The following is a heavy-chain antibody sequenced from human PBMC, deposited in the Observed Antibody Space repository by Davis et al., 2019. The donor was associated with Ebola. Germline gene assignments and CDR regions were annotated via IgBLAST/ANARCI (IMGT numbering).Heavy chain of an antibody. D-gene: IGHD3-10*02. CDR1: GDSMNNYY. V-gene: IGHV4-59*12. CDR2: IYYSGST. J-gene: IGHJ6*02. Sequence: MPSETLSLTCTVSGDSMNNYYWSWIRQPPGKGLEWIGYIYYSGSTHYNPSLYSRVSMSVDTSKRQFSLRLTSVTAADTAVYYCAREVQGWSGDYGFDVWGQGTTVTVSS. CDR3: AREVQGWSGDYGFDV.